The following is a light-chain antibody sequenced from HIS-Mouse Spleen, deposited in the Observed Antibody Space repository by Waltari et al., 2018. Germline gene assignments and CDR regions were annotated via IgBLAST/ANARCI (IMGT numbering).Light chain of an antibody. Sequence: SYELTQPPSVPVSPGQPARITRSRDAFPKKYAYWYQQKSGQAPVLVIYEDSKRPSGIPERFSGSSSGTMATLTISGAQVEDEADYDCYSTDSSGNHRVFGGGTKLTVL. CDR2: EDS. CDR1: AFPKKY. V-gene: IGLV3-10*01. CDR3: YSTDSSGNHRV. J-gene: IGLJ2*01.